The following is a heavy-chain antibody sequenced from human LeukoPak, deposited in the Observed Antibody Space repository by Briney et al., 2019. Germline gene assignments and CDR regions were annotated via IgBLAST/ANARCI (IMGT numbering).Heavy chain of an antibody. CDR1: GGSISSSSYY. CDR3: ARGNGWYRNNWFDP. CDR2: IYYSGST. Sequence: SETLSLTCTVSGGSISSSSYYWGWIRQPPGKGLEWIGSIYYSGSTYYNPSLKSRVTISVDTSKNQFSLTLSSVTAADTAVYYCARGNGWYRNNWFDPWGQGTLVTVSS. V-gene: IGHV4-39*07. J-gene: IGHJ5*02. D-gene: IGHD6-19*01.